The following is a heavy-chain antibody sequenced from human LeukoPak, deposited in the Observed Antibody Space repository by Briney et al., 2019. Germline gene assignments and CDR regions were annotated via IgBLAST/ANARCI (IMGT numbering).Heavy chain of an antibody. CDR3: ARWVAEFDY. CDR2: IYYSGST. J-gene: IGHJ4*02. D-gene: IGHD6-19*01. V-gene: IGHV4-59*01. Sequence: SETLSFTCTVSGGSISSYYWSWIRQPPGKGLEWIGSIYYSGSTNYNPSLKSRVTISVDTPKNQFTLKLSSVTAADTAVYYCARWVAEFDYWGQGTLVTVFS. CDR1: GGSISSYY.